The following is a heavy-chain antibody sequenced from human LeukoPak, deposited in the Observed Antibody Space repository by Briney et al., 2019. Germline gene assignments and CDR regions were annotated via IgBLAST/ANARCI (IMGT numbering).Heavy chain of an antibody. D-gene: IGHD3-22*01. CDR1: GFTFSSYS. CDR3: ARELMGLTMIVVVNPIDY. CDR2: ISSTSSYI. J-gene: IGHJ4*02. Sequence: PGGSLRLSCAASGFTFSSYSMNWVRQAPGKGLEWVSSISSTSSYIYYADSVKGRFTISRDNAKNSLFLQMNSLRAEDTAVYYRARELMGLTMIVVVNPIDYWGQGTLVTVSS. V-gene: IGHV3-21*01.